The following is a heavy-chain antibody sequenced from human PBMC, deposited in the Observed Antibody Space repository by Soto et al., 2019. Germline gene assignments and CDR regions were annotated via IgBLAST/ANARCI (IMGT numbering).Heavy chain of an antibody. V-gene: IGHV4-34*01. J-gene: IGHJ6*03. Sequence: QVQLQQWGAGLLKPSETLSLTCVVSGGSLSDYFWSWIRQPPGIALEWIGEINHLGSINYNPSLKSRVPMSVDTSKNQFSLTLNSVTAADTATYYCARGGISHWAYFYYMDVWDRGTTVTVSS. CDR2: INHLGSI. D-gene: IGHD2-21*01. CDR1: GGSLSDYF. CDR3: ARGGISHWAYFYYMDV.